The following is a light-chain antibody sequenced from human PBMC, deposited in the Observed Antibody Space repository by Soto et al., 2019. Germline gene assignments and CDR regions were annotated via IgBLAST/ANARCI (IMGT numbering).Light chain of an antibody. J-gene: IGKJ4*01. V-gene: IGKV3-15*01. CDR2: GAS. CDR3: QQYNNWPLT. CDR1: QSVSSN. Sequence: EIVMTQSPATLSVSPGERATLSCRASQSVSSNLAWYQQKPGQAPRLLIYGASTRATGIPARFSGSGSGTEFTLTISSLQSEDLACYYCQQYNNWPLTFGGGTKVAIK.